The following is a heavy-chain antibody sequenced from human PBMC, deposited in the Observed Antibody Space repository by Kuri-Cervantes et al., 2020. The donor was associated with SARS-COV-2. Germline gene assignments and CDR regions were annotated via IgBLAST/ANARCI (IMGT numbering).Heavy chain of an antibody. CDR3: GKAPGAQDNY. CDR1: GFTFSSYA. CDR2: ISSNGGRT. V-gene: IGHV3-64D*06. J-gene: IGHJ4*02. D-gene: IGHD3-10*01. Sequence: GESLKISCSASGFTFSSYAMHWVRQAPGKGLEYVSAISSNGGRTYYADSVKGSFPISRDNSKNTRYLQMSSLRAENTPVFYCGKAPGAQDNYWAQGTLFT.